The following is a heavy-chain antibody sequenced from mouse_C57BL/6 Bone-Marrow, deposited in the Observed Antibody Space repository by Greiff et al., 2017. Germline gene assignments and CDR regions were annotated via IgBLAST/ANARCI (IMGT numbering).Heavy chain of an antibody. V-gene: IGHV14-4*01. CDR3: TRLAWFAY. Sequence: VQLQQSGAELVRPGASVTLSCTASGFNIKDDYMHWVKQRPEQGLEWIGWIDPENGDTEYASKFQGKATITADTSSNTAYLQLSSLTSEDTAVYYCTRLAWFAYWGQGTLVTVSA. CDR2: IDPENGDT. J-gene: IGHJ3*01. CDR1: GFNIKDDY. D-gene: IGHD4-1*01.